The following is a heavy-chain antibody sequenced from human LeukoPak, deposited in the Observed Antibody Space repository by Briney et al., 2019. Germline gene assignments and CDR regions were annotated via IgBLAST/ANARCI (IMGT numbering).Heavy chain of an antibody. V-gene: IGHV4-4*02. J-gene: IGHJ4*02. CDR3: SRENGAFSPFGY. CDR2: VSLSGLT. D-gene: IGHD2-8*01. Sequence: KTSGTLSLTCGVSGGSITSTNWWSWVRQPPGQGLEWIGEVSLSGLTNYNPSLSSRIIMALDTSKNHLSLHLTPVTAADTAVYYCSRENGAFSPFGYWGQGYLVTVLS. CDR1: GGSITSTNW.